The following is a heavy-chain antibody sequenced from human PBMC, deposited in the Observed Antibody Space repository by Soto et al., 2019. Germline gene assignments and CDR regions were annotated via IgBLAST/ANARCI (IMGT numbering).Heavy chain of an antibody. Sequence: SETLSLTCTVSGGSISSYYWSWIRQPPGKGLEWIGYIYYSGSTNYNPSLKSRVTISVDTSKSQFSLKLSSVTAADTAVYCCARAQPFDTGSCFGYYYYYGMDVWGRGTTVTVSS. CDR3: ARAQPFDTGSCFGYYYYYGMDV. V-gene: IGHV4-59*01. CDR1: GGSISSYY. CDR2: IYYSGST. D-gene: IGHD3-10*01. J-gene: IGHJ6*02.